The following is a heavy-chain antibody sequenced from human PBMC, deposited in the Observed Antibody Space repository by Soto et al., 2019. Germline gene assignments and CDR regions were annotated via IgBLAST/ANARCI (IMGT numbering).Heavy chain of an antibody. D-gene: IGHD3-10*01. J-gene: IGHJ4*02. CDR1: GYTFTSYG. CDR2: ISAYNGNT. CDR3: ARAYLYTMVRGVLDY. V-gene: IGHV1-18*01. Sequence: ASVKVSCKASGYTFTSYGISWVRQAPGQGLEWMGWISAYNGNTNYAQKLQGRVTMTTDTSTSTAYMELRSLRSDDTAVYYCARAYLYTMVRGVLDYWGQGTLVTVSS.